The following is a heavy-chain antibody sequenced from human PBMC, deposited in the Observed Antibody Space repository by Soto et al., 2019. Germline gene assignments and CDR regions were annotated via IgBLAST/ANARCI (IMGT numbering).Heavy chain of an antibody. J-gene: IGHJ6*02. V-gene: IGHV3-23*01. CDR1: GFTFSSYA. CDR3: ASAAREYYFYGMDV. CDR2: ISGSGGST. Sequence: EVQLLESGGGLVQPGGSLRLSCAASGFTFSSYAMSWVRQAPGKGLEWVSAISGSGGSTYYADSVKGRFTISGDNSKNTLYLQMNSLRAEDTAVYYCASAAREYYFYGMDVWGQGTTVTVSS.